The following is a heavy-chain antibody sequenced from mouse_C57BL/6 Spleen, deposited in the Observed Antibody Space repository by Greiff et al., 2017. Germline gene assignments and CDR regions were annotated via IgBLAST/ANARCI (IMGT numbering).Heavy chain of an antibody. V-gene: IGHV5-15*01. D-gene: IGHD1-1*01. Sequence: EVKLVESGGGLVQPGGSLKLSCAASGFTFSDYGMAWVRQAPRKGPEWVAFISNLAYSIYYADTVTGRFTISRENAKNTLYLEMSSLRSEDTAMYYCARPGSSYAMDYWGQGTSVTVSS. CDR3: ARPGSSYAMDY. CDR1: GFTFSDYG. J-gene: IGHJ4*01. CDR2: ISNLAYSI.